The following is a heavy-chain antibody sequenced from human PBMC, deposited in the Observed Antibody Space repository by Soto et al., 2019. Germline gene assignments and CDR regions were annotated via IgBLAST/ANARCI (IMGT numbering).Heavy chain of an antibody. D-gene: IGHD6-19*01. J-gene: IGHJ4*02. Sequence: EVQLVESGGGLIQLGGSLRLSCAASGFTVSSKYMTWVRQAPGKGLEWVSVIYGGGTTYYADSVKGRFTISRDNSKNTLYLQMNSLRAEDTAVYYCVQTTGWPGFDFWGQGTLVTVSS. CDR3: VQTTGWPGFDF. CDR2: IYGGGTT. V-gene: IGHV3-53*01. CDR1: GFTVSSKY.